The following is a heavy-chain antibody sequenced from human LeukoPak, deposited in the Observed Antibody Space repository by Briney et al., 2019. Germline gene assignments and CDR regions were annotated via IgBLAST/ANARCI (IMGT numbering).Heavy chain of an antibody. CDR2: IIPILGIA. CDR3: ARDNYYDSMGYWFDP. D-gene: IGHD3-22*01. J-gene: IGHJ5*02. V-gene: IGHV1-69*04. CDR1: GGTFSSYA. Sequence: GASVKVSCKASGGTFSSYAISWVRQAPGQGLEWMGRIIPILGIANYAQKFQGRVTITADKSTSTAYMELSSLRSEDTAVYYCARDNYYDSMGYWFDPWGRGTLVTVSS.